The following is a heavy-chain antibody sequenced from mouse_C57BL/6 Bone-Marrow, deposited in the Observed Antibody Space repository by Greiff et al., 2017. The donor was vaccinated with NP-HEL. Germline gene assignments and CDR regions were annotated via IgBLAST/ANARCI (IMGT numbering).Heavy chain of an antibody. V-gene: IGHV5-6*01. CDR1: GFTFSSYG. J-gene: IGHJ3*01. Sequence: EVKLMESGGDLVKPGGSLKLSCAASGFTFSSYGMSWVRQTPDKRLEWVATISSGGSYTYYPDSVKGRFTISRDNAKNTLYLQMSSLKSEDTAMYYCASIYNDYDEGFAYWGQGTLVTVSA. CDR2: ISSGGSYT. D-gene: IGHD2-4*01. CDR3: ASIYNDYDEGFAY.